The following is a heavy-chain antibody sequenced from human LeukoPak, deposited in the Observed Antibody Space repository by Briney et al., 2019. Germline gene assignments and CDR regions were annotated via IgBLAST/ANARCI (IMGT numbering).Heavy chain of an antibody. J-gene: IGHJ4*02. Sequence: PSETLSLTCIVSGYYISSGYYWGWIRQPPGKGLEWIGSIWHSGSTYYNPSLKSRVTISVDTSKNQFSLELSSVTAADTAVYYCARVRYSGNYYYFDYWGQGTLVTVSS. CDR1: GYYISSGYY. D-gene: IGHD1-26*01. CDR3: ARVRYSGNYYYFDY. CDR2: IWHSGST. V-gene: IGHV4-38-2*02.